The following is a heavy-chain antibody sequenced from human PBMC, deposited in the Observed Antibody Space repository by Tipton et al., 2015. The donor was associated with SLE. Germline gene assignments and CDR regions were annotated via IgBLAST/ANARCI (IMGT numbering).Heavy chain of an antibody. CDR3: ARSPQQLVGYYFDY. J-gene: IGHJ4*02. D-gene: IGHD6-13*01. V-gene: IGHV4-4*07. CDR1: GGSISTYY. CDR2: IYTSGST. Sequence: TLSLTCTVSGGSISTYYWSWIRQPAGKGLEWIGRIYTSGSTNYNPSLKSRVTISVDTSKNQFSLKLSSVTAADTAVHYCARSPQQLVGYYFDYWGQGTLVTVSS.